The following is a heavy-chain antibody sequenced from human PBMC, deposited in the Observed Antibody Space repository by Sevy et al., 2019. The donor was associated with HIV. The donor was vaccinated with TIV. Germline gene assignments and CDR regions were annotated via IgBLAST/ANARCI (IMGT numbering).Heavy chain of an antibody. V-gene: IGHV6-1*01. D-gene: IGHD6-19*01. CDR3: ARGYRPYSSGWLYYFDY. Sequence: SQTLSLTCAISGDSVSSNSAAWNWIRQSPSRGLEWLGRTYYRSKWYNDYAVSVKSRITINPDTSKSQFSLQLNSVSPEETAVYYCARGYRPYSSGWLYYFDYWGQGTLVTVSS. J-gene: IGHJ4*02. CDR2: TYYRSKWYN. CDR1: GDSVSSNSAA.